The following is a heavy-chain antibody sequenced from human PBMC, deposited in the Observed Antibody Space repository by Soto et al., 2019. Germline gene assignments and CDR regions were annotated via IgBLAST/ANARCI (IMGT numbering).Heavy chain of an antibody. CDR3: ASIIAVVSIPVGCFDP. J-gene: IGHJ5*02. CDR1: GYSFTSYW. D-gene: IGHD3-3*01. V-gene: IGHV5-51*01. Sequence: GESLKISCKGSGYSFTSYWIGWVRQMPGKGLEWMGIIYPGDSDTRYSPSFQGQVTISADKSISTAYLQWSSLKASDTAMYYCASIIAVVSIPVGCFDPCRQGTLVIVST. CDR2: IYPGDSDT.